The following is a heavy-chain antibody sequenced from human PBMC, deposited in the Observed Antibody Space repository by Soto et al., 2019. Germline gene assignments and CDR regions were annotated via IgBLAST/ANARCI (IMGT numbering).Heavy chain of an antibody. J-gene: IGHJ6*02. CDR3: ARDRLRYNWNDFPDFSYGMDV. Sequence: QVQLVESGGGVVQPGRSLRLSCAASGFTFSSYAMHWVRQAPGKGLEWVAVISYDGSNKYYADSVKGRFTISRDNSKDNLYLQMNSLRAEDTAVYYCARDRLRYNWNDFPDFSYGMDVWGQGTTVTVSS. CDR2: ISYDGSNK. V-gene: IGHV3-30-3*01. CDR1: GFTFSSYA. D-gene: IGHD1-1*01.